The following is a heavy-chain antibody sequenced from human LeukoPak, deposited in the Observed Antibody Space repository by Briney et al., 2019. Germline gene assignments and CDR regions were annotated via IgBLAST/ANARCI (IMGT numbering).Heavy chain of an antibody. CDR3: AKDESLSGVVPSPY. J-gene: IGHJ4*02. CDR2: TRSDGTNK. D-gene: IGHD2-2*01. CDR1: GFTFSRYG. Sequence: GGSLRLSCAASGFTFSRYGMHWVRQAPGKGLEGVAFTRSDGTNKYYADSVKGRFTISRDNSKNTLYLQMNSLGADDTAGYYCAKDESLSGVVPSPYWGQGTLVTVSS. V-gene: IGHV3-30*02.